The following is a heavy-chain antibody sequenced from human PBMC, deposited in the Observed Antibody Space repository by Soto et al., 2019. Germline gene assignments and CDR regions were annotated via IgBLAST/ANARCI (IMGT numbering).Heavy chain of an antibody. CDR1: GFTFSSYG. CDR3: AKDRWYYYDSSGYDAFDI. V-gene: IGHV3-30*18. Sequence: QVQLVESGGGVVQPGRSLRLSCAASGFTFSSYGMHWVRQAPGKGLEWVAVISYDGSNKYYADSVKGRFTISRDNFKNTMYLQMNSLRAEDTAVYYCAKDRWYYYDSSGYDAFDIWGQGTMVTVSS. J-gene: IGHJ3*02. CDR2: ISYDGSNK. D-gene: IGHD3-22*01.